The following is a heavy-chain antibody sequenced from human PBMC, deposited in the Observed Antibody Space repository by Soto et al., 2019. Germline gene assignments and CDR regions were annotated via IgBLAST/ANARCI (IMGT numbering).Heavy chain of an antibody. CDR2: IIPIFGTA. J-gene: IGHJ3*02. D-gene: IGHD6-19*01. CDR1: GGTFSSYA. Sequence: QVQLVQSGAEVKKPGSSVKVSCKASGGTFSSYAISWVRQAPGQGLEWMGGIIPIFGTADYAQKFQGRVTITADESTSTAYMELSSLRSEDTAVYYCAQEWLVREGIRRNAFDICGQGTMVTVSS. V-gene: IGHV1-69*01. CDR3: AQEWLVREGIRRNAFDI.